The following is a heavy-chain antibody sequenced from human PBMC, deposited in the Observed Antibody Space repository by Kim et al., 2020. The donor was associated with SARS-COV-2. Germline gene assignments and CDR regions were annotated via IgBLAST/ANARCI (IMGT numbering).Heavy chain of an antibody. D-gene: IGHD3-10*01. V-gene: IGHV4-39*01. CDR3: ARLRPGDYYGSGHSGY. J-gene: IGHJ2*01. CDR1: GGSISSSSYY. Sequence: SETLSLTCTVSGGSISSSSYYWGWIRQPPGKGLEWIGSIYYSGSTYYNPSLKSRVTISVDTSKNQFSLKLSSVTAADTSVYYCARLRPGDYYGSGHSGY. CDR2: IYYSGST.